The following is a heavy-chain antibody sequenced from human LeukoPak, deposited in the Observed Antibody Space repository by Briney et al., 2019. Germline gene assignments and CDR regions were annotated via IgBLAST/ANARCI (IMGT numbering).Heavy chain of an antibody. CDR3: ARESRIAAAGTRRGSFDY. D-gene: IGHD6-13*01. V-gene: IGHV4-59*01. CDR1: GGSISSYY. Sequence: SETLSLTCTVSGGSISSYYWSWIRQPPGKGLEWIGYIYYSGSTNYNPSLKSRVTISVDTSKNQFSLKLSSVTAADTAVYYCARESRIAAAGTRRGSFDYWXQGTLVTVSS. J-gene: IGHJ4*02. CDR2: IYYSGST.